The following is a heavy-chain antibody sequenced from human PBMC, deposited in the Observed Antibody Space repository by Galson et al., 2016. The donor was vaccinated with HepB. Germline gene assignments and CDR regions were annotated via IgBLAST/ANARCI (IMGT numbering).Heavy chain of an antibody. Sequence: LSLTCAVSGYSISSGYQWGWIRQPPGKGQEWIGSIYHSGSTYYNPSLKSRVTISVDTSKNQFSLKLSSVTAADTAVYYCARGSLWYDYWGQGTLVTVSS. CDR1: GYSISSGYQ. D-gene: IGHD6-13*01. V-gene: IGHV4-38-2*01. CDR2: IYHSGST. J-gene: IGHJ4*02. CDR3: ARGSLWYDY.